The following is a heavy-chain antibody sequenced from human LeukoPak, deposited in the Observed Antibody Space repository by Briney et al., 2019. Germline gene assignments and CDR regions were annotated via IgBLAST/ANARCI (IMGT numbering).Heavy chain of an antibody. CDR3: AREVSEGFDF. V-gene: IGHV3-21*01. CDR2: FGTRSTSV. CDR1: GFTFSSYA. Sequence: GGSLRLSCAASGFTFSSYAMSWVRQAPGKGLEWVSSFGTRSTSVYHAGSVKGRFAISRDNAKNSLYLQMNSLRAEDTALYYCAREVSEGFDFWGQGTLVTVSS. D-gene: IGHD3-22*01. J-gene: IGHJ4*02.